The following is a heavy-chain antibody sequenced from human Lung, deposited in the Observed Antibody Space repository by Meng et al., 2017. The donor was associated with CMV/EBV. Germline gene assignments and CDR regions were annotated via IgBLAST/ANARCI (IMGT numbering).Heavy chain of an antibody. CDR2: ISYDGSIQ. CDR1: GFTFNTYA. D-gene: IGHD3-10*01. V-gene: IGHV3-30*04. J-gene: IGHJ4*02. Sequence: GRSLRPXCVAAGFTFNTYAMHWVRQAPGKGLEWVAVISYDGSIQYYAESLMGRFSISRDNSKKTLYLQMNSLKADDTAVYYCARSAQLFWLGAGKNYFDKWGQGTLVTVSS. CDR3: ARSAQLFWLGAGKNYFDK.